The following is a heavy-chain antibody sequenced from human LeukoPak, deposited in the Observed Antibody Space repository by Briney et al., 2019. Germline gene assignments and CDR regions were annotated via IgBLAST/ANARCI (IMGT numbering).Heavy chain of an antibody. Sequence: GGSLRLSCSASGFTFSDYWMMWVRQAPGKGLEWVGNIRQDDSEKNYVDSVKGRFTISRDNAKFSLYLQMNSLRAEDTAIYYCATDRKVGTWDPRFNYWGQGTLVTVSP. CDR1: GFTFSDYW. J-gene: IGHJ4*02. CDR2: IRQDDSEK. D-gene: IGHD4-23*01. CDR3: ATDRKVGTWDPRFNY. V-gene: IGHV3-7*01.